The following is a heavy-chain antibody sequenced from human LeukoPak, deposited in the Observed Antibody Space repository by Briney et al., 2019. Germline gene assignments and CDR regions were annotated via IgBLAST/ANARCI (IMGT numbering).Heavy chain of an antibody. Sequence: GGSLRLSCTVSGFTVSSNSMSWVRQAPGKGLEWVSFIYSGTVHYSDSVKGRFTISRDNSKNTLYLQMNSLRAEDTAVYYCARDYGAAAGLIDYWGQGTLVTVSS. V-gene: IGHV3-53*01. CDR1: GFTVSSNS. CDR3: ARDYGAAAGLIDY. CDR2: IYSGTV. J-gene: IGHJ4*02. D-gene: IGHD6-13*01.